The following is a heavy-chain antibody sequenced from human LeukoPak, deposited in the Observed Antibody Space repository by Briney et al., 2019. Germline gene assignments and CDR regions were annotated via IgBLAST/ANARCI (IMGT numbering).Heavy chain of an antibody. D-gene: IGHD1-26*01. V-gene: IGHV1-8*01. CDR2: MNPNSGNT. Sequence: VASVKLSCKASGYTFTSYDLNWVRQATGQGLEWMGWMNPNSGNTGYAQKFKGRVTMSRNTSISTAYMELGSLRSEDTAVYYCARGRGEGATTTGDYWGQGTQVTVSS. CDR3: ARGRGEGATTTGDY. J-gene: IGHJ4*03. CDR1: GYTFTSYD.